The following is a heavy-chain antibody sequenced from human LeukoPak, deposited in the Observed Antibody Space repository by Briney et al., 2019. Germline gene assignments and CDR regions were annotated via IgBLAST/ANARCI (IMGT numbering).Heavy chain of an antibody. J-gene: IGHJ4*02. CDR2: IRYDGNNK. V-gene: IGHV3-30*02. Sequence: PGGSLRLSCAASGFTFSSYGMHWVRQAPGKGLEWVAFIRYDGNNKYYADSVKGRFTISRDNSKNTLYLQMNSLRAEDTAVYYCAKDPEGEYSSSSQVDYWGQGTLVTVSS. D-gene: IGHD6-6*01. CDR1: GFTFSSYG. CDR3: AKDPEGEYSSSSQVDY.